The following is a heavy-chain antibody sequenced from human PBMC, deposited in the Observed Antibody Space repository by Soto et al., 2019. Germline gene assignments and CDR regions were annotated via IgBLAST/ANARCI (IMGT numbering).Heavy chain of an antibody. Sequence: SETLSLTCAVYGGSFSGYYWTWIRQPPGTGLEWIGEINHSGSTNYNPSLKSRVTISVDTSKNQFSLKLSSVTAADTAVYYCASGRMDTAMVSGFDYWGQGTLVTVSS. CDR2: INHSGST. D-gene: IGHD5-18*01. CDR1: GGSFSGYY. V-gene: IGHV4-34*01. J-gene: IGHJ4*02. CDR3: ASGRMDTAMVSGFDY.